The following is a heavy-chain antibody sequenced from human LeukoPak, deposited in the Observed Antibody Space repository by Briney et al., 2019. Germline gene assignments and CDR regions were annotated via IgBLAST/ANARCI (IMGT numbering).Heavy chain of an antibody. CDR1: GYTFTSYG. D-gene: IGHD6-13*01. CDR3: ARDSRIRGFDY. Sequence: ASVKVSCKASGYTFTSYGISWVRQAPGQGLEWMGWIGAYNGNTNYAQKLQGRVTMATDTSTSTAYMELRSLRSDDTAVYYCARDSRIRGFDYWGQGTLVTVSS. V-gene: IGHV1-18*01. J-gene: IGHJ4*02. CDR2: IGAYNGNT.